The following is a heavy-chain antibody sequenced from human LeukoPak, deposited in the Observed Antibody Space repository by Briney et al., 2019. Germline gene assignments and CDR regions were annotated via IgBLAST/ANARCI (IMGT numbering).Heavy chain of an antibody. CDR1: GASMSSSTYY. CDR3: ARTFLRGVIPHSDY. D-gene: IGHD3-10*01. CDR2: LYYNGNT. Sequence: PSETLSLTCTVSGASMSSSTYYWSWIRQPPGRGLEWIGNLYYNGNTYYKPSLKSRVSISVDTSKNQFSLGLSSVTAADTAVYYCARTFLRGVIPHSDYWGQGNLVTVSS. V-gene: IGHV4-39*01. J-gene: IGHJ4*02.